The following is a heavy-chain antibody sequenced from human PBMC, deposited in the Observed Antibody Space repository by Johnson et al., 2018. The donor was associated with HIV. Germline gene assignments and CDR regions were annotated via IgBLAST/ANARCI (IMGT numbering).Heavy chain of an antibody. V-gene: IGHV3-33*06. Sequence: QVQLVESGGGVVQPGRSLRLSCAASGFTFSQFAMHWVRQAPGKGLEWVAVIWYDGSNKYYADSVKGRFTISRDNSKNTLYLQMNSLRAEDTAVYYCAKGGYCSGGSCYPDAFDIWGQGTMVTVSS. CDR1: GFTFSQFA. J-gene: IGHJ3*02. D-gene: IGHD2-15*01. CDR3: AKGGYCSGGSCYPDAFDI. CDR2: IWYDGSNK.